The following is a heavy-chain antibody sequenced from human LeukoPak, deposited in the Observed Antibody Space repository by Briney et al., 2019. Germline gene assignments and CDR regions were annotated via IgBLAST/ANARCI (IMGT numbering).Heavy chain of an antibody. J-gene: IGHJ4*02. CDR1: GFTFSDYY. CDR3: AKDDILTGLFDY. V-gene: IGHV3-23*01. CDR2: ISGSGGST. Sequence: PGGSLRLSCAASGFTFSDYYMSWVRQAPGKGLEWVSAISGSGGSTYYADSVKGRFTISRDNSKNTLYLQMNSLRAEDTAVYYCAKDDILTGLFDYWGQGTLVTVSS. D-gene: IGHD3-9*01.